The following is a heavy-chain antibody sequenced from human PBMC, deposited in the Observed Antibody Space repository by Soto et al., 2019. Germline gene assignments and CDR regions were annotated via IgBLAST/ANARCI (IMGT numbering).Heavy chain of an antibody. CDR2: ISHSGIA. Sequence: SETLSLTCAVSGGSISSGAYSWSWIRQPPGKGLEWIGFISHSGIADYNPSLKSRVTISVDVSKNQFSLRLSSVTAADTAVYYCAKDEMIVVVTLDYWGQGTLVTVSS. D-gene: IGHD3-22*01. J-gene: IGHJ4*02. CDR3: AKDEMIVVVTLDY. CDR1: GGSISSGAYS. V-gene: IGHV4-30-2*01.